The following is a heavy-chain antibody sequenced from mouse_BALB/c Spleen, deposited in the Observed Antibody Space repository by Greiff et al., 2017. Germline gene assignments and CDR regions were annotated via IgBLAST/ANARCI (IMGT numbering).Heavy chain of an antibody. CDR3: TRSGGNDYAMDY. CDR2: IYPGNSDT. V-gene: IGHV1-5*01. Sequence: VQLQQSGTVLARPGASVKMSCKASGYTFTSYWMHWVKQRPGQGLEWIGAIYPGNSDTSYNQKFKGKAKLTAVTSTSTAYMELSSLTNEDSAVYYCTRSGGNDYAMDYWGQGTSVTVSS. CDR1: GYTFTSYW. D-gene: IGHD1-1*02. J-gene: IGHJ4*01.